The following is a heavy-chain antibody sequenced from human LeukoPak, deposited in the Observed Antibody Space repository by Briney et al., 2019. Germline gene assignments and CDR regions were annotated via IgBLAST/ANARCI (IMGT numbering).Heavy chain of an antibody. Sequence: ASVKVSCKASGYTFNGYYMHWVRQAPGQGLEWMGWINPNSGGTNYAQKFQGRVTMTRDTSISTAYMELSRLRSDDTAVYYCARAGGGSGYSDYWGQGTLVTVSS. V-gene: IGHV1-2*02. CDR2: INPNSGGT. CDR1: GYTFNGYY. J-gene: IGHJ4*02. D-gene: IGHD3-22*01. CDR3: ARAGGGSGYSDY.